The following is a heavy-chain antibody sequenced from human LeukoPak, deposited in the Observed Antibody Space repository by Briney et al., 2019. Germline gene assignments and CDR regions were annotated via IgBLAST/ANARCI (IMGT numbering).Heavy chain of an antibody. CDR2: ISSSGSTI. Sequence: GGSLRLSCAASGFTFSSYEMNWVRQAPGQGLEWVSYISSSGSTIYYADSVKGRFTISRDNAKNSLYLQMNSLRAEDTAVYYCAELGITMIGGVWGKGTTVTVSS. J-gene: IGHJ6*04. CDR3: AELGITMIGGV. D-gene: IGHD3-10*02. V-gene: IGHV3-48*03. CDR1: GFTFSSYE.